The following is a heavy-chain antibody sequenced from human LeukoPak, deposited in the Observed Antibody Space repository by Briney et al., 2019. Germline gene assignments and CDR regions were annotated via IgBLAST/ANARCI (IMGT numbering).Heavy chain of an antibody. Sequence: RPSETLSLTCSVSDGSINSYYWNWIRRPPGKGLEWIGYIYYNGNTNYSPSLKSRVTMSVDTSKNQFSLKLSSVTAADTAVYYCARDQGDSSSSPYYYYGMDVWGQGTTVTVSS. V-gene: IGHV4-59*01. J-gene: IGHJ6*02. CDR3: ARDQGDSSSSPYYYYGMDV. CDR1: DGSINSYY. D-gene: IGHD6-6*01. CDR2: IYYNGNT.